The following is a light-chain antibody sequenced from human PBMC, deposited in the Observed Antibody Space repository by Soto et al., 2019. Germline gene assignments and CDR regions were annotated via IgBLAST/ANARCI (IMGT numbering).Light chain of an antibody. J-gene: IGKJ2*01. V-gene: IGKV1-39*01. CDR2: AAS. CDR3: QQSYSTPPYT. Sequence: DIQMTQSPSSLSASVGDRVTITCRASQSISSYLNWYQQKPGKAPKLLINAASSLQSGVPSRFSGSGSGTEFTLTISSLQPEDFATYYCQQSYSTPPYTFGQGTKLEIK. CDR1: QSISSY.